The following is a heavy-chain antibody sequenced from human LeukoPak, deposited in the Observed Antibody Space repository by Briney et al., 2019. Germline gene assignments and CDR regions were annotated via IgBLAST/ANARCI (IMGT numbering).Heavy chain of an antibody. V-gene: IGHV3-7*05. CDR3: ARDLFGLDAL. Sequence: GGSLRLSCAASGFTSSRYWMTWVRQAPGRGLEWVANIEPDGSEKYYVDSVKGRFTISRDNAKNSLYLQMNSLRAEDTAVYYCARDLFGLDALWGRGTLVTVSS. D-gene: IGHD3/OR15-3a*01. CDR1: GFTSSRYW. CDR2: IEPDGSEK. J-gene: IGHJ2*01.